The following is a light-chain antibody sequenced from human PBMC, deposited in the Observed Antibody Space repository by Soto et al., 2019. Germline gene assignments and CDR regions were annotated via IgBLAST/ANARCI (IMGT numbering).Light chain of an antibody. J-gene: IGKJ2*01. CDR3: QQYDTLRT. V-gene: IGKV1-33*01. CDR1: QDISTY. Sequence: DIQVTQSPSSLSASVGDRXTITXXASQDISTYLNWYQQKPGKAPKLLISDASKLEPGVPSRFTGSGSGTDFSLIISSLQPEDIATYYCQQYDTLRTFGQGTKVEIK. CDR2: DAS.